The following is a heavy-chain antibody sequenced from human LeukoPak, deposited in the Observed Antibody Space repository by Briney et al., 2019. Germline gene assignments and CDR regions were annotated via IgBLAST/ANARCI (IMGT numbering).Heavy chain of an antibody. CDR3: ATRVTMIVADAFDI. D-gene: IGHD3-22*01. Sequence: GSLRLSCAASGFNFSSFAMSWVRQAPGKGLEWVSAISGSGGSTYYADSVKGRFTISRDNSKNTLYLQMNSLRAVDTAVYYCATRVTMIVADAFDIWGQGTMVTVSS. V-gene: IGHV3-23*01. J-gene: IGHJ3*02. CDR2: ISGSGGST. CDR1: GFNFSSFA.